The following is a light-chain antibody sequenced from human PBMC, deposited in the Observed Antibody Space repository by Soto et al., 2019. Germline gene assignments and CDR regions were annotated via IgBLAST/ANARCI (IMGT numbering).Light chain of an antibody. CDR1: QTVSSRF. CDR2: DAS. Sequence: EIVLTQSPGTLSLSPGERATLSCRASQTVSSRFLAWYQQKPGQAPRLLIYDASNRATGIPARFSGSGSGTDFTLTISSLEPEDFAVYYCQQRSNWLLYTFGQGTKLEIK. CDR3: QQRSNWLLYT. V-gene: IGKV3D-20*02. J-gene: IGKJ2*01.